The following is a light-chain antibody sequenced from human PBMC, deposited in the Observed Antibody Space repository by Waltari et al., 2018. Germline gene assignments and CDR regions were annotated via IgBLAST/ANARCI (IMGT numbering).Light chain of an antibody. CDR1: QSLSSIY. J-gene: IGKJ1*01. CDR2: GTS. CDR3: QQFDSSPGT. V-gene: IGKV3-20*01. Sequence: EIVLTQSPGTLSLSPGERATLSCRASQSLSSIYLAWYQQKPGQAPRLLIYGTSSRATVIPDRFSGSGSGTDFTLTISRLEAEDFAVYYCQQFDSSPGTFGQGTKVEIK.